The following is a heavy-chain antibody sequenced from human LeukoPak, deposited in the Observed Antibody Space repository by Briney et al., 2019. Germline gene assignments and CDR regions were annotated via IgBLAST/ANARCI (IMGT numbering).Heavy chain of an antibody. CDR3: ARDRSGYSSGWYGGFDP. CDR1: GFTFSSYG. D-gene: IGHD6-19*01. CDR2: IWCDGSNK. Sequence: GGSLRLSCAASGFTFSSYGMHWVRQAPGKGLEWVAVIWCDGSNKYYADSVKGRFTISRDNSKNTLYLQMNSLRAEDTAVYYCARDRSGYSSGWYGGFDPWGQGTLVTVSS. J-gene: IGHJ5*02. V-gene: IGHV3-33*01.